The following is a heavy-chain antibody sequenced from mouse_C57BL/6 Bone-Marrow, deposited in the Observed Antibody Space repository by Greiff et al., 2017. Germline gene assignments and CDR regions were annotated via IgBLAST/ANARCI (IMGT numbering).Heavy chain of an antibody. D-gene: IGHD1-1*01. CDR1: GFTFSSYG. CDR3: ARRYYGSSPWFAY. Sequence: EVHLVESGGDLVKPGGSLKLSCAASGFTFSSYGMSWVRQTPDKRLEWVATISSGGSYTYYPDSVKGRFTISRDNAKNTLYLQMSSLKSEDTAMYYCARRYYGSSPWFAYWGQGTLVTVSA. V-gene: IGHV5-6*01. J-gene: IGHJ3*01. CDR2: ISSGGSYT.